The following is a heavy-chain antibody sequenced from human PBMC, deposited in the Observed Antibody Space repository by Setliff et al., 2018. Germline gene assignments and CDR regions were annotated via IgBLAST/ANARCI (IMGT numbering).Heavy chain of an antibody. CDR2: IHHSGET. V-gene: IGHV4-31*03. Sequence: SETLSLTCTVSGDSIRRGDYWSWIRQHPGKGLEWIGYIHHSGETFYNPSLRSRVIISVDTSKNQFSLKVTSLIAADTAVYYCARARDGIDFDYFDYWGRGTPVTVSS. CDR3: ARARDGIDFDYFDY. J-gene: IGHJ4*02. CDR1: GDSIRRGDY.